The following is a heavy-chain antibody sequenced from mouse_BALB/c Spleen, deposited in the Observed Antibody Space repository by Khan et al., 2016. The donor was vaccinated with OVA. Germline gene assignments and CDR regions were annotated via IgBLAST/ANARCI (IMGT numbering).Heavy chain of an antibody. J-gene: IGHJ2*01. Sequence: EVQVVESGGGLVQPGGSRKLSCVASGFSFSSFGMHWVRQAPEKGLEWVAYIASDSNTIYYADTVKGRFTISRDNPKNTLFLQMTSLRSEDTAMYYCTRSYYYGYYFDQWGQGTTLTVSS. CDR3: TRSYYYGYYFDQ. CDR1: GFSFSSFG. CDR2: IASDSNTI. D-gene: IGHD1-1*01. V-gene: IGHV5-17*02.